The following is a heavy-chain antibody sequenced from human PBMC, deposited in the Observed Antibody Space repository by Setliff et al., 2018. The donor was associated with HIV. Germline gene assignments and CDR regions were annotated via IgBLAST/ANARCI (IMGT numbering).Heavy chain of an antibody. CDR3: ARVRLYNAALDY. J-gene: IGHJ4*02. CDR1: GFTVSGYY. V-gene: IGHV3-66*02. D-gene: IGHD3-10*01. CDR2: IYSGGST. Sequence: GESLKISCAASGFTVSGYYMAWVRQAPGKGLEWVSTIYSGGSTYHADSVKGRFTLSRDRSKNTLSLQMNSLRPEDTAVYYCARVRLYNAALDYWGQGTLVTVSS.